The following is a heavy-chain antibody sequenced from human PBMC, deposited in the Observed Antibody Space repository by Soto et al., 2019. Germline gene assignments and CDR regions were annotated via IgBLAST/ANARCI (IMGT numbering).Heavy chain of an antibody. CDR2: SYQSGVT. J-gene: IGHJ5*02. CDR3: GGMPYTSGVRLDP. D-gene: IGHD6-19*01. Sequence: SETLSLTCNLSGDSYSISTNSWSWIRQPPGKALQWIGFSYQSGVTSYNPSLARRGTITRDSSNTQCFLKLNSVTAAESASYFCGGMPYTSGVRLDPWGPGTLVTVSP. V-gene: IGHV4-30-2*01. CDR1: GDSYSISTNS.